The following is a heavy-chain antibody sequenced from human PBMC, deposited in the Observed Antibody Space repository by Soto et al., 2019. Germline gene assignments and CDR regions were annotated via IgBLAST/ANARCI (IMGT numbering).Heavy chain of an antibody. D-gene: IGHD2-15*01. CDR1: GGSFSGYY. J-gene: IGHJ6*03. CDR3: VRGGIVVVVAAKKYYYYMDV. V-gene: IGHV4-34*01. CDR2: INHSGST. Sequence: QVQLQQWGAGLLKPWETLSLTCAVYGGSFSGYYWSWIRQPPGKGLEWIGEINHSGSTNYNPSLKSRVTISVDTSKYQFSLKLSSVTAADTAVYYCVRGGIVVVVAAKKYYYYMDVWGKGTTVTVSS.